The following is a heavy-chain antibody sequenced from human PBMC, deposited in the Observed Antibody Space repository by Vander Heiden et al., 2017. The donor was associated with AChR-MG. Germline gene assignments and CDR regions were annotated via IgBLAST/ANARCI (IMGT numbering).Heavy chain of an antibody. D-gene: IGHD2-2*01. Sequence: QVQLQESGPGLVKPSETLSLSCSVSGVSTSSYYWNWIRQPPGKGLEWIGYINYGGSTNYNPSLKSRVTISVDTSKNQLSLNLTSVTAADTALYYCARSSRPLNEHFDSWGQGTLVTGSS. J-gene: IGHJ4*02. CDR1: GVSTSSYY. CDR2: INYGGST. CDR3: ARSSRPLNEHFDS. V-gene: IGHV4-59*01.